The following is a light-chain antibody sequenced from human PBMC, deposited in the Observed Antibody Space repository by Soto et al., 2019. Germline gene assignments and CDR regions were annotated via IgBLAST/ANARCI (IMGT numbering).Light chain of an antibody. CDR3: SSYTSSSTFMV. CDR2: DVT. J-gene: IGLJ2*01. V-gene: IGLV2-14*03. CDR1: SSDVGAYNY. Sequence: QSVLTQPASVSGSPGQSITISCTGTSSDVGAYNYVSWYQQHPGKAPKLMIYDVTNRPSGVSNRFTGSKSVNTASLTISGLQAEDEADYSCSSYTSSSTFMVFGGGTKLTVL.